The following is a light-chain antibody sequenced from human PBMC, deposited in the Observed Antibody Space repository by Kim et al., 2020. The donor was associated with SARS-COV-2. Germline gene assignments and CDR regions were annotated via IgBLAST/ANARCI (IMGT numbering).Light chain of an antibody. CDR2: DTS. CDR3: LLSHSGGWV. Sequence: QAVVTQEPSLTVSPGGTVTLTCASTTGAVTSGHYPYRFQQKPGQAPRTLIYDTSTKHSWTPARFSGSLLGGKAALTLSGAQPEDEAEYYCLLSHSGGWVFGGGTQLTVL. CDR1: TGAVTSGHY. J-gene: IGLJ2*01. V-gene: IGLV7-46*01.